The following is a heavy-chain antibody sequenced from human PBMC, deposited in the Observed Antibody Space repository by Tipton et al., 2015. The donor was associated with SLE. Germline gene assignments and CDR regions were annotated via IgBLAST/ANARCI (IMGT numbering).Heavy chain of an antibody. D-gene: IGHD2-21*01. Sequence: LRLSCAVYGGSFSGYYWSWIRQPPGKGLEWIGEINHSGSTNYNPSLKSRVTISVDTSKNQFSLKLSSVTAADTAVYYCARFGPLGDWRFNASDYWGQGTLVTVSS. V-gene: IGHV4-34*01. CDR2: INHSGST. CDR3: ARFGPLGDWRFNASDY. J-gene: IGHJ4*02. CDR1: GGSFSGYY.